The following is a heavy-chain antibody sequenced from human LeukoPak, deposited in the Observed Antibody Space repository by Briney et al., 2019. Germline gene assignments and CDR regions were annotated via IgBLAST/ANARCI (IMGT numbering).Heavy chain of an antibody. CDR2: ISAYNGNT. CDR3: ARGLRGPFPYSSGDEPFDY. V-gene: IGHV1-18*01. D-gene: IGHD6-19*01. CDR1: GYTFTSYG. Sequence: ASVKASCKASGYTFTSYGISWVRQAPGQGLEWMGWISAYNGNTNYAQKLQGRVTMTTDTSTSTAYMELRSLRSDDTAVYYCARGLRGPFPYSSGDEPFDYWGQGTLVTVSS. J-gene: IGHJ4*02.